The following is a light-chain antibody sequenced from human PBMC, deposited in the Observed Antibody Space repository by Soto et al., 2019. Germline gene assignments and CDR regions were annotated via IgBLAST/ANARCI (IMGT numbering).Light chain of an antibody. CDR1: QSISSW. V-gene: IGKV1-5*01. Sequence: DIQMTQSPSTLSASVGDRVTITCRASQSISSWLAWYQQKPGKAPKVLIYEASSLESGVPSRFGGSGSGTEFTLTISSLQPDDFATYYCQQYNSYPWTFGQGTKVEIK. CDR3: QQYNSYPWT. J-gene: IGKJ1*01. CDR2: EAS.